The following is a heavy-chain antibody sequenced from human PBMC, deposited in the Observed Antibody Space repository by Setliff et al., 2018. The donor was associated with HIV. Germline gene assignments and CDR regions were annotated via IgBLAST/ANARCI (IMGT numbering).Heavy chain of an antibody. D-gene: IGHD6-19*01. J-gene: IGHJ4*02. CDR1: GGSFSGYS. CDR3: ARNLLQWHYDF. V-gene: IGHV4-34*01. Sequence: PSETLSLTCAVYGGSFSGYSWSWIRQPPGKGLEWIGEITDSGSTNYTPSLKSRVTISIDTSKNQFSLKLSSVTAADTAVYYCARNLLQWHYDFWGPGALVTVSS. CDR2: ITDSGST.